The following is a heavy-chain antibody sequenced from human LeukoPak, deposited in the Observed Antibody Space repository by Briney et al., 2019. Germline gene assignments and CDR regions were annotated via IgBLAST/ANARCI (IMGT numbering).Heavy chain of an antibody. CDR3: ARVSSSGWYAMAFDI. J-gene: IGHJ3*02. V-gene: IGHV4-61*02. D-gene: IGHD6-19*01. Sequence: SETLSLTCTVSGGSISGGTYYWSWIRQPAGKGLEWIGRIYTSGSTNYNPSLKSRVTISVDTSKNQFSLKLSSVTAADTAVYYCARVSSSGWYAMAFDIWGQGTMVTVSS. CDR2: IYTSGST. CDR1: GGSISGGTYY.